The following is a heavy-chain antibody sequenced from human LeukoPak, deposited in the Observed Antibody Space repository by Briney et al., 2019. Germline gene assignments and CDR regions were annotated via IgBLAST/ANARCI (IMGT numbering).Heavy chain of an antibody. V-gene: IGHV1-2*04. CDR1: GYAFTGYY. Sequence: ASVKVSCKASGYAFTGYYMHWVRQAPGQGLEWMGWINPNSGGTNYAQKFQGWVTMTRDTSISTAYMELSRLRSDDTAVYYCARASSSWSPHPGALFQHWGQGTLVTVSS. CDR2: INPNSGGT. CDR3: ARASSSWSPHPGALFQH. J-gene: IGHJ1*01. D-gene: IGHD6-13*01.